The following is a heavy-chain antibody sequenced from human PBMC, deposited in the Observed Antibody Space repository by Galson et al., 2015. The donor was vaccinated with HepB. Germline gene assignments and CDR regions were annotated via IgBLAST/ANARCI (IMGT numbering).Heavy chain of an antibody. V-gene: IGHV3-23*01. D-gene: IGHD3-22*01. CDR1: GFTFNYHA. CDR2: VSGSGIST. CDR3: AKDFLPYSGRWGSYSDLYYFDY. Sequence: SLRLSCAASGFTFNYHAMNWVRQAPGKGLEWVSSVSGSGISTYYADSVKGRFTISRDNSLDTVYLQMDSLRADDTALYYCAKDFLPYSGRWGSYSDLYYFDYWGQGTPVTVSS. J-gene: IGHJ4*02.